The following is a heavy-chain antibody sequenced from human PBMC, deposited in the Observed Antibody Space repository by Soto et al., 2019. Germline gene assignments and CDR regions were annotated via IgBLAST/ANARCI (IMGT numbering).Heavy chain of an antibody. CDR2: INPNSGGT. J-gene: IGHJ4*02. CDR3: ARDIGDYGGYYFDY. Sequence: QVQLVQSGAEVKKPGASVKVSCKASGYTFTGYYMHWVRQAPGQGLEWMGWINPNSGGTNYAQKFQGWVTMTRDTSISTAYMELSRLRSDDTDVYYCARDIGDYGGYYFDYWGQGTLVTVSS. CDR1: GYTFTGYY. D-gene: IGHD4-17*01. V-gene: IGHV1-2*04.